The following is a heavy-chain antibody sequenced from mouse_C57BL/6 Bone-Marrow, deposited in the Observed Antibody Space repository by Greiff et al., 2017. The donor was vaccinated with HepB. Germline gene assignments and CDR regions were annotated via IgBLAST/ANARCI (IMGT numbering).Heavy chain of an antibody. CDR2: IYPGNSDT. V-gene: IGHV1-5*01. CDR1: GYTFTSYW. J-gene: IGHJ3*01. Sequence: VQLQQSGTVLARPGASVKMSCKTSGYTFTSYWMHWVKQRPGQGLEWIGAIYPGNSDTSYNQKFKGKAKLTAVTSASTAYMELSSLTNEDSAVYYCTRRSIYYDYDRAWFAYWGQGTLVTVSA. D-gene: IGHD2-4*01. CDR3: TRRSIYYDYDRAWFAY.